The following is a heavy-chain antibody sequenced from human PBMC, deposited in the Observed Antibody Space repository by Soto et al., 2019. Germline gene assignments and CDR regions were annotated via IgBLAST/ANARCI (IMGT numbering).Heavy chain of an antibody. D-gene: IGHD4-17*01. CDR1: GGTFSSYA. CDR3: ARDSYHDYGDYYFDY. J-gene: IGHJ4*02. V-gene: IGHV1-69*06. Sequence: SVKVSCKASGGTFSSYAISWVRQAPGQGLEWMGGIIPIFGTANYAQKFQGRVTITADKSTSTAYMELSSLRSEDTAVYYCARDSYHDYGDYYFDYSGQGTLVTVSS. CDR2: IIPIFGTA.